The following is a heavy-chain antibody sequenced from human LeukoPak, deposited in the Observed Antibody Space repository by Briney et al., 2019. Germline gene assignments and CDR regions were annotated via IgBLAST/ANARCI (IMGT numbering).Heavy chain of an antibody. V-gene: IGHV3-21*01. J-gene: IGHJ4*02. Sequence: GGSLRLSCAASGFTFSSYSMNWVRQAPGEGLEWVSSISSSSSYIYYADSVKGRFTISRDNAKNSLYLQMNSLRAEDTAVYYCARGGSKYSSDYWGQGTLVTVSS. CDR3: ARGGSKYSSDY. CDR2: ISSSSSYI. CDR1: GFTFSSYS. D-gene: IGHD6-6*01.